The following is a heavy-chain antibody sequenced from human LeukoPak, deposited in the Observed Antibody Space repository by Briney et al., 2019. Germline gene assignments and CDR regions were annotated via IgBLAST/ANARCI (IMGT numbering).Heavy chain of an antibody. CDR2: IYHSGST. J-gene: IGHJ4*02. D-gene: IGHD1-1*01. CDR1: GGSISSGGYY. CDR3: ARDRGSGTYDY. V-gene: IGHV4-30-2*01. Sequence: SETLSLTCTVSGGSISSGGYYWSWIRQPPGKGLEWIGYIYHSGSTYYNPSLKSRVTISVDRSKNQFSLKLSSVTAADTAVYYCARDRGSGTYDYWGQGTLVTVSS.